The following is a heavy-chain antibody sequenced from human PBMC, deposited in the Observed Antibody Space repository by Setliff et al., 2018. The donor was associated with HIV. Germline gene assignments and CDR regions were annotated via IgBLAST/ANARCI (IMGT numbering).Heavy chain of an antibody. V-gene: IGHV1-69*05. J-gene: IGHJ5*01. CDR1: GGTFSSYA. Sequence: SVKVSCKASGGTFSSYAISWVRQAPGQGLEWMGGIIPIFGTANYAQKFQGRVTITTDESTSTAYMELSSLRSEDTAFYFCATSTIAAAGASRADLDSWGQGTLVTVSS. D-gene: IGHD6-13*01. CDR3: ATSTIAAAGASRADLDS. CDR2: IIPIFGTA.